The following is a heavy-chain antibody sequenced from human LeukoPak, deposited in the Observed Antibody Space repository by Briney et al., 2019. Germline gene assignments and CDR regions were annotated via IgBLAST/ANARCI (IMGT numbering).Heavy chain of an antibody. V-gene: IGHV4-34*01. J-gene: IGHJ4*02. CDR1: GGSFSGYY. Sequence: PSETLSLTCAVYGGSFSGYYWSWIRQPPGKGLEWIGEINHSGSTNYNPSLKSRVTISVDTSKNQFSLKLSSVTAADTAVYYCARTRDSGSYYVLDYWGQGTLVTVSS. CDR2: INHSGST. CDR3: ARTRDSGSYYVLDY. D-gene: IGHD1-26*01.